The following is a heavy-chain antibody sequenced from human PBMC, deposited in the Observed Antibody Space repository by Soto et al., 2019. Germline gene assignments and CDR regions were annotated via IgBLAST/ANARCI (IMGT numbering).Heavy chain of an antibody. J-gene: IGHJ4*02. CDR2: INAGNGNT. D-gene: IGHD5-12*01. V-gene: IGHV1-3*01. Sequence: QVQLVQSGAEVKKPGASVKVSCKASGYTFTSYAMHWVRQAPEQRLEWMGWINAGNGNTKYSQKFQGRVTITRDTSASTAYMELSTLRSEDTDVYYCARANIVSTKHFDYWGQGTLVTVSS. CDR1: GYTFTSYA. CDR3: ARANIVSTKHFDY.